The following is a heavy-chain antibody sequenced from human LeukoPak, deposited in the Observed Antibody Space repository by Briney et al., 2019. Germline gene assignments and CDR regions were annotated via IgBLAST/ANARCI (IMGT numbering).Heavy chain of an antibody. Sequence: SETLSLTCTVSGGSISSGDYYWRWIRQPPGKGLEWIGYIYYSGSTYYNPSLKSRVTISVDTSKNQFSLKLSSVTAADTAVYYCARAVDYGDGSYFDYWGQGTLVTVSS. CDR3: ARAVDYGDGSYFDY. V-gene: IGHV4-30-4*01. D-gene: IGHD4-17*01. CDR2: IYYSGST. J-gene: IGHJ4*02. CDR1: GGSISSGDYY.